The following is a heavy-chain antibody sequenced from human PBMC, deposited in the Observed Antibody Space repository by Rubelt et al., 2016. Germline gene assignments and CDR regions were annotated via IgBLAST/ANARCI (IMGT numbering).Heavy chain of an antibody. CDR1: GFSLNTDGVG. CDR2: IYWSDDK. D-gene: IGHD4-23*01. J-gene: IGHJ4*02. Sequence: QITLKESGPVSVKPTQTLTLTCTFSGFSLNTDGVGVGWIRQPPGKALEWLAHIYWSDDKRISHSVEKRVTLHRKTSKNKVVLKMTNMDLVDTATDYCARSRGFGGYSKFDFWGPGTRVTVSS. V-gene: IGHV2-5*01. CDR3: ARSRGFGGYSKFDF.